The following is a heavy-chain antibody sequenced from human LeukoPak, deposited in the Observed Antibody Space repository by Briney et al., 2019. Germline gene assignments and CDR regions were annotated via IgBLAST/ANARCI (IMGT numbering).Heavy chain of an antibody. CDR1: GGSINNYY. J-gene: IGHJ6*02. V-gene: IGHV4-59*08. CDR2: IYYSGST. Sequence: PSETLSLTCTVSGGSINNYYWSWIRQPPGKGLEWIGYIYYSGSTNYNPSLKSRVTISVDTSKNQFSLKLSSVTAADTAVYYCARPGIYGMDVWGQGTTVTVSS. CDR3: ARPGIYGMDV.